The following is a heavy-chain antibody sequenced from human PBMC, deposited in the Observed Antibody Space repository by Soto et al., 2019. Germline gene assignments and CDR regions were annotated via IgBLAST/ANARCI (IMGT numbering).Heavy chain of an antibody. V-gene: IGHV1-3*05. CDR1: GYIFADYA. CDR3: ATSDWAW. D-gene: IGHD3-9*01. Sequence: QVQIVQSGPEEKSPGASVKLSCTTSGYIFADYAIHWVRQAPGQGLEWVGWIKADNGDTRYSPKFQGRLIITRDISASTSYMELSALSSADTGVFYCATSDWAWWGRGTLITVSS. J-gene: IGHJ4*02. CDR2: IKADNGDT.